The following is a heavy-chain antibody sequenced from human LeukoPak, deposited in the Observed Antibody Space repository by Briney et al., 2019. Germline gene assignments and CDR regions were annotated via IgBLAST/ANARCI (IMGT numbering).Heavy chain of an antibody. CDR1: GYTFTSYD. V-gene: IGHV1-8*01. CDR2: MNPNSGNT. J-gene: IGHJ6*03. CDR3: ARGTRPYYYMDV. Sequence: EASVKVSCKASGYTFTSYDINWVRQATGQGLEWMGWMNPNSGNTGYAQKFQGRVTMTRNTSISTAYMELSSLRSEDTAVYYCARGTRPYYYMDVRGKGTTVTVSS. D-gene: IGHD4-23*01.